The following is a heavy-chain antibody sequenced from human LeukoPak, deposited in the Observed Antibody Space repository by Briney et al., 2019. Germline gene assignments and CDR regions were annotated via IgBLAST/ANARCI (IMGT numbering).Heavy chain of an antibody. V-gene: IGHV4-39*01. CDR1: GGSISSSSYY. CDR3: ARLGSSGYYYSNWFDP. CDR2: MYYSGST. D-gene: IGHD3-22*01. J-gene: IGHJ5*02. Sequence: PSETLYLTCTVSGGSISSSSYYWGWIRQPPGKGLEWIGSMYYSGSTYYNPSLKSRVSISVDTSKNQFSLKLSSVTAADTAVYYCARLGSSGYYYSNWFDPWGQGNLGPVSS.